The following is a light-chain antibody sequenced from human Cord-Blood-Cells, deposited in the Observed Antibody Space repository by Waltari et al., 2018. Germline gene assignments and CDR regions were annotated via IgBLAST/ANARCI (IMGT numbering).Light chain of an antibody. CDR3: CSYAGSSTVV. Sequence: QSALTQPASVSGSPGQSITISCTGTSSDVGSSNLLSWYQQHPGKAPKLMIYEGSKRPSGVSNRFYGSKSGNTASLTISGLQAEDEADYYCCSYAGSSTVVFGGGTKLTVL. CDR2: EGS. V-gene: IGLV2-23*01. J-gene: IGLJ2*01. CDR1: SSDVGSSNL.